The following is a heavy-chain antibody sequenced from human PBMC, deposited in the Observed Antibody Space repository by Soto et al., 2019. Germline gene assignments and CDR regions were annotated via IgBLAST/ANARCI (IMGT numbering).Heavy chain of an antibody. CDR2: IKTDGSII. V-gene: IGHV3-74*01. J-gene: IGHJ2*01. CDR1: GFSFSSYW. D-gene: IGHD1-26*01. Sequence: EVQLVESGGGLVQPGGSLRLSCAASGFSFSSYWMHWVSQAPGKGLVWVSRIKTDGSIITYADSVKGRFTISRDNAKNTLYLQMNTLRAEDTAVYYCARVGQGAWYFDLWGRSTLVTVSS. CDR3: ARVGQGAWYFDL.